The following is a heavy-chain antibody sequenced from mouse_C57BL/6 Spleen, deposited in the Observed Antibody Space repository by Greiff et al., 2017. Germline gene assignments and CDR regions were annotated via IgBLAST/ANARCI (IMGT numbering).Heavy chain of an antibody. CDR2: IYPGSGNT. CDR3: TRRQYYGSSYAMDY. V-gene: IGHV1-76*01. CDR1: GYTFTDYY. Sequence: VKLLESGAELVRPGASVKLSCKASGYTFTDYYINWVKQRPGQGLEWIARIYPGSGNTYYNEKFKGKATLTAEKSSSTAYLQLSSLTSEDSAVYFCTRRQYYGSSYAMDYWGQGTSVTVSS. D-gene: IGHD1-1*01. J-gene: IGHJ4*01.